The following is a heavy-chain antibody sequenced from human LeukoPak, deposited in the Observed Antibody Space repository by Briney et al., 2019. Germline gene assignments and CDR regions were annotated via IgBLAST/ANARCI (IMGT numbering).Heavy chain of an antibody. D-gene: IGHD3-16*01. CDR2: IYYNGST. Sequence: SETLSLTCTVSGGSLSICYWSWIRQPPGKGLEWIGSIYYNGSTYYNPSLKSRVTISVDTSKNQFSLNLSSVTAADTAVFYCARGVGLRLGDARSLFDCWGQGTLVTVSS. CDR3: ARGVGLRLGDARSLFDC. V-gene: IGHV4-59*01. CDR1: GGSLSICY. J-gene: IGHJ4*02.